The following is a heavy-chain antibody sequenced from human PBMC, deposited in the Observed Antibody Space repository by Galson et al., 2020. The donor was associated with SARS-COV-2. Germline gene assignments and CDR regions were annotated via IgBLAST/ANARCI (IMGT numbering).Heavy chain of an antibody. V-gene: IGHV4-61*02. Sequence: SETLSLTCTVSGGSISIGSYYWSWIRQPAGKGLEWIGRIYTSGNTDYNPSPRRRLTMSIDTSKNRYSLRLSSVTAADTAVYYCAREGWEVVGYYYYLMDVWGKGTPVTISS. CDR3: AREGWEVVGYYYYLMDV. D-gene: IGHD1-26*01. CDR2: IYTSGNT. CDR1: GGSISIGSYY. J-gene: IGHJ6*03.